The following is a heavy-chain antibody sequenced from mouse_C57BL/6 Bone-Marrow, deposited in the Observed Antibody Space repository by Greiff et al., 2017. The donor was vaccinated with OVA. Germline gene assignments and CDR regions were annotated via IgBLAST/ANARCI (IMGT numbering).Heavy chain of an antibody. J-gene: IGHJ4*01. CDR3: ARLENCGYDGEVMDY. Sequence: QVQLQQSGAELVKPGASVKISCKASGYAFSSYWMNWVKQRPGKGLEWIGQIYPGDGDTTYNGKFKGKATLTADKSSSTAYMQLSSLTSEDSAVYFCARLENCGYDGEVMDYWGQGTSVTVSS. D-gene: IGHD2-2*01. CDR2: IYPGDGDT. CDR1: GYAFSSYW. V-gene: IGHV1-80*01.